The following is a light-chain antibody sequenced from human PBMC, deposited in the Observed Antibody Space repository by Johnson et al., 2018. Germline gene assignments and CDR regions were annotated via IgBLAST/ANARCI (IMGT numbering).Light chain of an antibody. J-gene: IGLJ1*01. V-gene: IGLV1-51*02. CDR2: ENN. Sequence: QSVLTQPPSVSAAPGQKVTISCSGSSSNIGNNYVSWYQQLPGTAPKLLIYENNKRPSGIPDRFSGSKSGTSATLAITGLQPGDEADYYCGTWDSSLSAGNVFGTGTNVTGL. CDR1: SSNIGNNY. CDR3: GTWDSSLSAGNV.